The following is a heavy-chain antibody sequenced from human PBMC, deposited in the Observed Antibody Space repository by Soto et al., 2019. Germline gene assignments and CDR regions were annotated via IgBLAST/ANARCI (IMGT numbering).Heavy chain of an antibody. J-gene: IGHJ5*02. CDR2: MNPNSGNT. D-gene: IGHD2-15*01. V-gene: IGHV1-8*01. Sequence: QVQLVQSGAEVKKPGASVKVSCKTSGYTFTSYDINWVRQATGQGLEWMGWMNPNSGNTGYAQKFQGRVTMTRNTSISTAYMELSSLRSEDTAVYYCAREVQDIVVVVAATVGNNWFDPWGQGTLVTVSS. CDR1: GYTFTSYD. CDR3: AREVQDIVVVVAATVGNNWFDP.